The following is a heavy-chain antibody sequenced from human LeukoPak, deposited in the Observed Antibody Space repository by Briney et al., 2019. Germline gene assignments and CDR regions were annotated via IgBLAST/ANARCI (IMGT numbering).Heavy chain of an antibody. CDR3: ARYCGGDCYSYYFDY. J-gene: IGHJ4*02. CDR2: IYYSGST. D-gene: IGHD2-21*02. Sequence: NASEALSLTCTVPGCSLSSYYWSWIRQPPGKGLEWIGYIYYSGSTNYNPSLKSRVTISVDTSKNQFSLKLSSVTAADTAVYYCARYCGGDCYSYYFDYWGQGTLVTVSS. CDR1: GCSLSSYY. V-gene: IGHV4-59*01.